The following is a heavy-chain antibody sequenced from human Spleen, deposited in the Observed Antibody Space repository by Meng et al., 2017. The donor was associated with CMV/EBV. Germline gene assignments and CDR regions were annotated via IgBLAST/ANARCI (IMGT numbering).Heavy chain of an antibody. D-gene: IGHD6-6*01. V-gene: IGHV4-31*03. J-gene: IGHJ4*02. CDR3: ARGASSSSRGAAYYFDY. Sequence: SETLSLTCTVSGDSISSDTYYWTWIRQHPGKDLEWIGYTYYSGGTYYNPSLKSRVTISVDTSKNQFSLKLSSVTAADTAIYYCARGASSSSRGAAYYFDYWGLGTLVTVSS. CDR1: GDSISSDTYY. CDR2: TYYSGGT.